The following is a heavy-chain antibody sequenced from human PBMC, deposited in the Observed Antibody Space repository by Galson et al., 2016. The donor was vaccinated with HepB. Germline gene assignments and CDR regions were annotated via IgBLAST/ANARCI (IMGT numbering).Heavy chain of an antibody. J-gene: IGHJ4*02. D-gene: IGHD5-18*01. CDR3: ARDDVPGGYVSLYLEY. V-gene: IGHV3-30-3*01. Sequence: SLRLSCAASGFTFSSYAMHWVRQAPGKGLEWLTVISYDGSNIYYADSVKGRFTVSRDNSKNTVYLQVDSLRPEDTAVYYCARDDVPGGYVSLYLEYWVQGTLVTVSS. CDR2: ISYDGSNI. CDR1: GFTFSSYA.